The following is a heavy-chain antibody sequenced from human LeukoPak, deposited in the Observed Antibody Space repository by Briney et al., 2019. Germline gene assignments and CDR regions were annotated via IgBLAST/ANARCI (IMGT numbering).Heavy chain of an antibody. Sequence: SETLSLTCTVSGGSISSSSYYWGWIRQPPGKGLEWIGSIYYRGSTYYNPSLKSRVTISVDTSKNQFSLKLSSVTAADTAVYYCAAEAYYYDSSGYYLDYWGQGTLVTVSS. CDR1: GGSISSSSYY. V-gene: IGHV4-39*01. CDR3: AAEAYYYDSSGYYLDY. CDR2: IYYRGST. D-gene: IGHD3-22*01. J-gene: IGHJ4*02.